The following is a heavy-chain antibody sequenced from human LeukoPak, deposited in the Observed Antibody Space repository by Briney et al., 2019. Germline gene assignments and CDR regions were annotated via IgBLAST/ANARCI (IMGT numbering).Heavy chain of an antibody. D-gene: IGHD5-18*01. CDR2: IYYSGST. CDR1: GGSNSSYY. CDR3: ARSAERGYSYGLDF. J-gene: IGHJ3*01. Sequence: SETLSLTCTVSGGSNSSYYWSWIRQPPGKGLEWIGYIYYSGSTNYNPSLKSRVTISLDTSKNQVSLTLSSVTAADTAVYYCARSAERGYSYGLDFWGQGTMVTVSS. V-gene: IGHV4-59*01.